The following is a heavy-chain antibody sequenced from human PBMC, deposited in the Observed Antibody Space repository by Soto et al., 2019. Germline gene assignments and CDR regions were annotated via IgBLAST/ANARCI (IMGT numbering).Heavy chain of an antibody. CDR2: INAGNGNT. V-gene: IGHV1-3*01. Sequence: ASVKVSCKASGYTFTSYAMHWVRQAPGQRREWMGWINAGNGNTKYSQKFQGRVTITRDTSASTAYMELSSLRSEDTAVYYCASDGGACSCGSCYSPYYYYGMDVRGQRTTVTLAS. D-gene: IGHD2-15*01. CDR3: ASDGGACSCGSCYSPYYYYGMDV. J-gene: IGHJ6*02. CDR1: GYTFTSYA.